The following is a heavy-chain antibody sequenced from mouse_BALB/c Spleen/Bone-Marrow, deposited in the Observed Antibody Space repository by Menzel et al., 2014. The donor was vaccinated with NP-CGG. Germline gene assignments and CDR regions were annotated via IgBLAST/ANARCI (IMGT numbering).Heavy chain of an antibody. Sequence: QVQLQQSGADQVRPGSSVKISCKASGYAFSSYWMNWVKQRPGQGLEWIGQIYPGDGDTNYNGKFKGKATLTADKSSSTAYMQLSSLTSEDSAVYFCARSLYYGSSYPLYAMDYWGQGTSVTVSS. CDR2: IYPGDGDT. D-gene: IGHD1-1*01. CDR1: GYAFSSYW. CDR3: ARSLYYGSSYPLYAMDY. J-gene: IGHJ4*01. V-gene: IGHV1-80*01.